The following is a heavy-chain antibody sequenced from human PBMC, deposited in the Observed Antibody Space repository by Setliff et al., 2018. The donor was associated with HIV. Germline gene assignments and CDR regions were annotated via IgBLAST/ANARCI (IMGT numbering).Heavy chain of an antibody. CDR2: INTDGRIT. Sequence: PGGSLRLSCAASGFTFSRYWLHWVRQVPGKGLVWVSRINTDGRITDYADSVKGRFTISRDNAKDTLYLQMNSLRAEDTAIYYCTRDIGGVGGYWGPGTLVTVSS. V-gene: IGHV3-74*01. J-gene: IGHJ4*02. CDR1: GFTFSRYW. D-gene: IGHD3-16*01. CDR3: TRDIGGVGGY.